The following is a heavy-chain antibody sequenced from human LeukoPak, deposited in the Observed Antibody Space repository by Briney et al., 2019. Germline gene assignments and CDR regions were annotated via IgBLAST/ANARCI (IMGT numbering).Heavy chain of an antibody. CDR2: IYNSGST. D-gene: IGHD3-22*01. Sequence: ASETLSLTCTISGGSIGSSSYYWGWIRQPPGKGLEWIGNIYNSGSTYYNPSLKSRVTISVDTSKNQFSLKLSSATAADTAVYYCASYSYYYDSSGYFDYWGQGTLVTVSS. J-gene: IGHJ4*02. V-gene: IGHV4-39*01. CDR3: ASYSYYYDSSGYFDY. CDR1: GGSIGSSSYY.